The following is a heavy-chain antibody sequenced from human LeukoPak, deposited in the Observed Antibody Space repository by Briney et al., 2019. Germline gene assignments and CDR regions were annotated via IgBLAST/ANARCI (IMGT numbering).Heavy chain of an antibody. CDR3: ARARTYSSSSGGYFQH. CDR2: TYYRSKWYN. J-gene: IGHJ1*01. V-gene: IGHV6-1*01. D-gene: IGHD6-6*01. Sequence: SQTLPLTCAISGDSVSSNSAAWNWIRQSPSRGLEWLGRTYYRSKWYNDYAVSVKSRITINPDTSKNQFSLQLNSVTPEDTAVYYCARARTYSSSSGGYFQHWGQGTLVTVSS. CDR1: GDSVSSNSAA.